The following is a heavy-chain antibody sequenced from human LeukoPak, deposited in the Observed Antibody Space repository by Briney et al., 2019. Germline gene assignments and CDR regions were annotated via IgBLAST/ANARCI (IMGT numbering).Heavy chain of an antibody. CDR1: GFSFSTYA. D-gene: IGHD2-2*01. J-gene: IGHJ6*02. Sequence: GGSLRLTCAASGFSFSTYAMNWVRQGPGKGLEWVATISGSGYTTYYADSVKGRFTISRDNSKNTLFLQMDSLRAEDTAVFFCARYFSSSTCQGSSYYFGMDVWGQGTTVTVSS. V-gene: IGHV3-23*01. CDR3: ARYFSSSTCQGSSYYFGMDV. CDR2: ISGSGYTT.